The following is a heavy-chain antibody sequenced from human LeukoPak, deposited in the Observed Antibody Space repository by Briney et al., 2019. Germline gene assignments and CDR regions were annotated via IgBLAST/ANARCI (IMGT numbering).Heavy chain of an antibody. Sequence: GGSLRLSCAASGFTFSTYEMNWVRQAPGKGLEWVSSISSSSTYIYYADSVKGRFTISRDNAKNSLYLQMNSLRVEDTAVYYCARGVNRFDPWGQGTLVTVSS. CDR2: ISSSSTYI. J-gene: IGHJ5*02. CDR3: ARGVNRFDP. D-gene: IGHD3-10*01. CDR1: GFTFSTYE. V-gene: IGHV3-21*01.